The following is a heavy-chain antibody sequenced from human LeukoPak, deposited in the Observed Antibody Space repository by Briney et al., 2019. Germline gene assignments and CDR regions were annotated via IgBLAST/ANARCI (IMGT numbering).Heavy chain of an antibody. CDR1: GFTFSSYG. J-gene: IGHJ6*02. V-gene: IGHV3-33*01. Sequence: GGSLRLSCAASGFTFSSYGMHWARQAPGKGLEWVAVIWYDGSNKYYADSVKGRFTISRDNSKNTLYLQMNSLRAEDTAVYYCARDQTNYYYGMDVWGQGTTVIVSS. CDR2: IWYDGSNK. CDR3: ARDQTNYYYGMDV. D-gene: IGHD1-14*01.